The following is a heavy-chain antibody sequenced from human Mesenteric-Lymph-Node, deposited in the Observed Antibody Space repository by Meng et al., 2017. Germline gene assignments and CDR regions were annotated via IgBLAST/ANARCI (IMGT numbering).Heavy chain of an antibody. Sequence: QVQLQESGPGLVKPSQTLSLTCSVSGGSISSGDSYWSWIRQPPGKGLEWIGYIYYSGSTSYNPSLKSRVTMSVDTSKNQFSLNLNSVTAVDTAVYYCARNVPGTSAYYDWGQGTLVTVSS. J-gene: IGHJ4*02. D-gene: IGHD3-22*01. CDR2: IYYSGST. V-gene: IGHV4-30-4*01. CDR1: GGSISSGDSY. CDR3: ARNVPGTSAYYD.